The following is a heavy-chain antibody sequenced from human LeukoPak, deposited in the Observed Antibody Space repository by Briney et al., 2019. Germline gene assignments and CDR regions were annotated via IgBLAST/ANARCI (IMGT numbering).Heavy chain of an antibody. J-gene: IGHJ4*02. CDR1: GVSISNNYYY. D-gene: IGHD1-26*01. V-gene: IGHV4-39*01. Sequence: SETLSLTCTVPGVSISNNYYYWAWIRQPPGKGLEMIGYVHYTGSTFYNSSLKSRVTISADTSQNQFSLSLTSVTAADTAVYYCATLGLLRGAGFNLATHFDFWGQGTLVTVSS. CDR2: VHYTGST. CDR3: ATLGLLRGAGFNLATHFDF.